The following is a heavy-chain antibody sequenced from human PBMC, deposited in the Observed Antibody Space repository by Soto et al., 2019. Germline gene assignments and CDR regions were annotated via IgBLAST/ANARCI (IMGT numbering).Heavy chain of an antibody. J-gene: IGHJ2*01. V-gene: IGHV1-18*01. Sequence: QVQLVQSGAEVKKPGASVKVSCQASGYTFTNYAISWVRQAPGHGLEWMGWISASTRNTDQAQNFQGRVTMTIDTSTNTAKMELRSLRSDDTAVYYCARCYCSVGSCYACWHFDLWGRGTLVTVSS. CDR3: ARCYCSVGSCYACWHFDL. D-gene: IGHD2-15*01. CDR2: ISASTRNT. CDR1: GYTFTNYA.